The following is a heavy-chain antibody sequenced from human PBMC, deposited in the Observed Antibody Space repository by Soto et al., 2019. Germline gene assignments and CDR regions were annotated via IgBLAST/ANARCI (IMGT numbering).Heavy chain of an antibody. CDR3: AGGYCSGGSCYKPINYYYGMDV. V-gene: IGHV1-58*01. CDR2: IVVGSGNT. Sequence: ASVKVSCKASGFTFTSSAVQWVRQARGQRLEWIGWIVVGSGNTNYAQKFQERVTITRDMSTSTAYMELSSLRSEDTAVYYCAGGYCSGGSCYKPINYYYGMDVWGQGTTVTVSS. D-gene: IGHD2-15*01. CDR1: GFTFTSSA. J-gene: IGHJ6*02.